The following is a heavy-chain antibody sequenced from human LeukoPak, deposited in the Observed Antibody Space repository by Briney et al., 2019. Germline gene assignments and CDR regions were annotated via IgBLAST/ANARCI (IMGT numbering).Heavy chain of an antibody. J-gene: IGHJ4*02. Sequence: GASVKVSCKASGGTFSSYAISWVRQAPGQGLEWMGRIIPILGIANYAQKFQGRVTITADKSTSTAYMELSSLRSEDTAVYYCARVSANYGSGSYPYYFDYWGQGTLVTVSS. D-gene: IGHD3-10*01. CDR1: GGTFSSYA. CDR2: IIPILGIA. CDR3: ARVSANYGSGSYPYYFDY. V-gene: IGHV1-69*04.